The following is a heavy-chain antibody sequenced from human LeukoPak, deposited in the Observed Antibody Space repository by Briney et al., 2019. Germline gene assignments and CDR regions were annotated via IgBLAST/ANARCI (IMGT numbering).Heavy chain of an antibody. D-gene: IGHD3-9*01. CDR1: GGSISSYY. CDR3: ARVDEAYDMENNWFDP. Sequence: SETLSLTCTVSGGSISSYYSSWIRQPPGKGLEWIGYIYYSGSTNYNPSLKSRVTISVDTSKNQFSLKLSSVTAADTAVYYCARVDEAYDMENNWFDPWGQGTLVTVSS. V-gene: IGHV4-59*01. J-gene: IGHJ5*02. CDR2: IYYSGST.